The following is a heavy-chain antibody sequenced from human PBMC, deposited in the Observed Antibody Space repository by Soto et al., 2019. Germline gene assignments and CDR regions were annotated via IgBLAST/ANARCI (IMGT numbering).Heavy chain of an antibody. V-gene: IGHV1-69*06. CDR1: GGTFSSYA. J-gene: IGHJ4*02. Sequence: QVQLVQSGAEVKKPGSSVKVSCKASGGTFSSYAISWVRQAPGQGLEWMGGIIPIFGTANYAQKFQGRVTLTADKSTSTAYMELSILRSEETAVYYCARGEQWLSGADYWGQGPLVTVSS. CDR3: ARGEQWLSGADY. D-gene: IGHD6-19*01. CDR2: IIPIFGTA.